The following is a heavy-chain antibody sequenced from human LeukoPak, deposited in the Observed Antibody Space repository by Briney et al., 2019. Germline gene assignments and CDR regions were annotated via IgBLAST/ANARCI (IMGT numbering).Heavy chain of an antibody. D-gene: IGHD3-22*01. CDR2: ISGSGGST. J-gene: IGHJ4*02. Sequence: GGSLRLSCAASGFTFSSYAMSWVRQAPGKGLEWVSAISGSGGSTYYADSVKGRFTISRDNAKNSLYLQMNSLRAEDTAVYYCARVLNYDSSGYYRDYWGQGTLVTVSS. V-gene: IGHV3-23*01. CDR1: GFTFSSYA. CDR3: ARVLNYDSSGYYRDY.